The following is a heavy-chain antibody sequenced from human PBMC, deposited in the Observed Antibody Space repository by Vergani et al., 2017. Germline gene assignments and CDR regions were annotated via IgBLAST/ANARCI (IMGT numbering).Heavy chain of an antibody. CDR2: ISAYNGNT. J-gene: IGHJ3*02. Sequence: QVQLVQSGAEVKKPGASVKVSCKASGYTFTSYGISWVRQAPGQGLEWMGWISAYNGNTNYAQKLQGRVTMTRDTSTSTVYMELSSLRSEDTAVYYCARGGHMITFGDDAFDIWGQGTMVTVSS. V-gene: IGHV1-18*01. CDR3: ARGGHMITFGDDAFDI. D-gene: IGHD3-16*01. CDR1: GYTFTSYG.